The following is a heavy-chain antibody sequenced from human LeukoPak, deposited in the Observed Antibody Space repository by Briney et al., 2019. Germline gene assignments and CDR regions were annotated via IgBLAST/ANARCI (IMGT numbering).Heavy chain of an antibody. CDR1: GYTFTGYY. D-gene: IGHD4/OR15-4a*01. V-gene: IGHV1-2*06. J-gene: IGHJ4*02. CDR3: ASWCYHLDGDYFDY. CDR2: INPNSGGT. Sequence: ASVKVSCKASGYTFTGYYMHWVRQAPGQGLEWMGRINPNSGGTNYAQKFQGRVTMTRDTSISTAYMELSRLRSDDTALYYCASWCYHLDGDYFDYWGQGTLVTVSS.